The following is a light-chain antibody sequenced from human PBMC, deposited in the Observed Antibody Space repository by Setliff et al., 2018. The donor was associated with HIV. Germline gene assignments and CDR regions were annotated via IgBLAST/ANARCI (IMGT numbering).Light chain of an antibody. J-gene: IGLJ1*01. CDR3: SSYTSTSTLCV. CDR1: RSDVGAYNY. CDR2: EVN. Sequence: QSVLTQPASVSGSPGQSITISCSGTRSDVGAYNYVSWYQQYPGKAPKLVIYEVNNRPSGVSNRFSGSKSGNTASLTISGLQAEDEADYFCSSYTSTSTLCVFGTGTKVTVL. V-gene: IGLV2-14*03.